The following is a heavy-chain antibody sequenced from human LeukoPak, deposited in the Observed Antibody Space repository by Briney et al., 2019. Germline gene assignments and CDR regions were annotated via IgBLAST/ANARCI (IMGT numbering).Heavy chain of an antibody. Sequence: PSETLSLTCTVSGGSISSYYWSWIRQPPGKGLEWIGYIYYSGSTNYNPSLKSRVTISVDTSKNQFSLKLSSVTAADTAVYYCARDALYSSSWLGYYYYYMDVWGKGTTVTVSS. CDR2: IYYSGST. CDR3: ARDALYSSSWLGYYYYYMDV. V-gene: IGHV4-59*01. D-gene: IGHD6-13*01. CDR1: GGSISSYY. J-gene: IGHJ6*03.